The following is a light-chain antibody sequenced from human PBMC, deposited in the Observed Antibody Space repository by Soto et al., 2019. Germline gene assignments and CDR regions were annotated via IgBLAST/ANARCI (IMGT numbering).Light chain of an antibody. CDR1: SSDVGGYNY. CDR2: EVS. Sequence: QSALTQPPSASGSPGQSVTISCTGTSSDVGGYNYVSWYQQHPGKAPKLMIYEVSKRPSGVPDRFSGSKSGNTASLTVSGLQAEDEADYFCISHAGSNSPYVFGTGTQLTVL. J-gene: IGLJ1*01. V-gene: IGLV2-8*01. CDR3: ISHAGSNSPYV.